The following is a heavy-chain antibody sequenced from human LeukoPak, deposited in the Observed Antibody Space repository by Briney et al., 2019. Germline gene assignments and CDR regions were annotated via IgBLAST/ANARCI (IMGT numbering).Heavy chain of an antibody. CDR1: GYTFTGYY. CDR2: INPNSGGT. J-gene: IGHJ5*02. Sequence: GASVKVSCKASGYTFTGYYMHWVRQAPGQGLEWMGWINPNSGGTNYAQKFQGRVTMTRDTSISAAYMELSRLRSDDTAVYYCARGGWELRYNWFDPWGQGTLVTVSS. V-gene: IGHV1-2*02. D-gene: IGHD1-26*01. CDR3: ARGGWELRYNWFDP.